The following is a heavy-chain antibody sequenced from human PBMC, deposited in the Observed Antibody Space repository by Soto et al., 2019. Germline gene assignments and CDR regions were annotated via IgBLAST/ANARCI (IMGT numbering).Heavy chain of an antibody. V-gene: IGHV4-34*01. CDR2: INHSGST. CDR3: ARTRYCSSTSCYLVGMDV. D-gene: IGHD2-2*01. J-gene: IGHJ6*02. CDR1: GGSFSGYY. Sequence: QVQLQQWGAGLLKPSETLSLTCAVYGGSFSGYYWSWIRQPPGKGLEWIGEINHSGSTNYNPSLKSRVTISVDTSKNQFSLKLSSVTAAATAVYYCARTRYCSSTSCYLVGMDVWGQGTTVTVSS.